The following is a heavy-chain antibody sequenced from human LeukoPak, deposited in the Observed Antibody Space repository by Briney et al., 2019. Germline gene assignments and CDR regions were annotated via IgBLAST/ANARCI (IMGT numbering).Heavy chain of an antibody. V-gene: IGHV3-74*01. CDR3: ARDWFHAIDY. D-gene: IGHD2/OR15-2a*01. CDR2: IRSDGSDT. Sequence: GGSLRLSCAAAGFTFSKFAMHWVRQAPGKGLVWVSRIRSDGSDTRYAESVKGRFTISRDNAKNTLYLQMNSLRAEDTAVYYCARDWFHAIDYWGQGTLVTVSS. CDR1: GFTFSKFA. J-gene: IGHJ4*02.